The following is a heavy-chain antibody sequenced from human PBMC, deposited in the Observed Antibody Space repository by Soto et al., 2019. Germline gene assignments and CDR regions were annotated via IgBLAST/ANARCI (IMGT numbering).Heavy chain of an antibody. CDR3: ARGDDDFWSGYYDY. CDR2: ISSSSSTI. J-gene: IGHJ4*02. D-gene: IGHD3-3*01. Sequence: EVQLVESGGGLVQPGGSLRLSCAGSGFTFSSYSMKWVRQAPGKGLEWVSYISSSSSTIYYADSVKGRFTISRDNAKNSLYLQMNSLRAEDTAVYYCARGDDDFWSGYYDYWGQGTLVTVSS. CDR1: GFTFSSYS. V-gene: IGHV3-48*01.